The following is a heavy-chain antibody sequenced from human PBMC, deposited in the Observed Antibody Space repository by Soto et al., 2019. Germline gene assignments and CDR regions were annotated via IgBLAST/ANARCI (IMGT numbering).Heavy chain of an antibody. V-gene: IGHV1-2*04. Sequence: ASVKVSCKASGYTSTGYYMHWVRQAPGQGLEWMGWINPNSGGTNYAQKFQGWVTMTRDTSISTAYMELSRLRSDDTAVYYCARAGGADIPMVGGKGYYYYGMDVGGKGPTVPVSS. CDR2: INPNSGGT. J-gene: IGHJ6*04. D-gene: IGHD3-10*01. CDR3: ARAGGADIPMVGGKGYYYYGMDV. CDR1: GYTSTGYY.